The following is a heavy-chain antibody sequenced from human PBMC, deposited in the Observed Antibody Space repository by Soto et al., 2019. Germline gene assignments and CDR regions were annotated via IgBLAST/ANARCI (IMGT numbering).Heavy chain of an antibody. CDR2: ISGSGGST. J-gene: IGHJ4*02. Sequence: GGSLRLSCAASGFTFSSYAMTWVRQAPGKGLEWVSAISGSGGSTYCADSVKGRFTISRDSSKNTLYLQMNSLRAEDTAMYYCAKDLYYYASGSLDYWGQGTLVTVSS. D-gene: IGHD3-10*01. CDR3: AKDLYYYASGSLDY. CDR1: GFTFSSYA. V-gene: IGHV3-23*01.